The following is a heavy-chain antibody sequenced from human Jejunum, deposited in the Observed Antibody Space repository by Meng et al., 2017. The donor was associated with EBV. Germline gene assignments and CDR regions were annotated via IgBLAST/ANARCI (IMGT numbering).Heavy chain of an antibody. CDR1: GFMFSDHG. J-gene: IGHJ4*02. D-gene: IGHD4-11*01. V-gene: IGHV3-30*03. CDR3: ARGSGYSDYMFDY. Sequence: QGQLGESGGGVVQLGRSLRLSCVGSGFMFSDHGMHWVRQAPGKGLEWAAIVSYDGRKEYYADSVKGRFTVSRDSSKNEVSLQMDSLRPEDTAVYYCARGSGYSDYMFDYWGQGALVTVSS. CDR2: VSYDGRKE.